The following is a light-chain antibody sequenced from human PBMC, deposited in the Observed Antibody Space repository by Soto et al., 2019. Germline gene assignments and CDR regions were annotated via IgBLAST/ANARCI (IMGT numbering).Light chain of an antibody. V-gene: IGKV3-11*01. CDR2: DAS. Sequence: EIVLTQAPDTLSLSPGERATLSCRASQSVSNYLAWYQQKPGQAPRLLIYDASNRATGIPARFSGSGSGTDFTLTISSLEPEDFAVYYCQQRSNWPPRITFGQGTRLEIK. J-gene: IGKJ5*01. CDR1: QSVSNY. CDR3: QQRSNWPPRIT.